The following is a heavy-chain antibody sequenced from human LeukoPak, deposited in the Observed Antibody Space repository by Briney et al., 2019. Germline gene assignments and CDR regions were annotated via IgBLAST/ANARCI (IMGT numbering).Heavy chain of an antibody. CDR3: AREKPYCTNGVCYTGGFDY. J-gene: IGHJ4*02. Sequence: GGSLRLSCAASGFTFSSYWMSWVRQAPGKGLEWVANIKQDGSEKYYVDSVKGRFTISRDNAKNSLYLQMNSLRAEDTAVYYCAREKPYCTNGVCYTGGFDYWGQGTLVTVSS. CDR2: IKQDGSEK. CDR1: GFTFSSYW. V-gene: IGHV3-7*01. D-gene: IGHD2-8*01.